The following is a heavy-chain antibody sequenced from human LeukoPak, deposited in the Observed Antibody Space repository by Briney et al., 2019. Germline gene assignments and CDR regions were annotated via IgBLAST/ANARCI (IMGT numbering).Heavy chain of an antibody. D-gene: IGHD6-19*01. CDR1: GFTFSSYG. J-gene: IGHJ4*02. V-gene: IGHV3-33*01. CDR2: IWYDGSNK. Sequence: GGSLRLSCAASGFTFSSYGMHWVRQAPGKGLEWVAVIWYDGSNKYYADSVKGRFTISRDNSKNTLYLQMNSLRAEDTAVYYCARDEQWLAHGYLDYWGQGTLVTVSS. CDR3: ARDEQWLAHGYLDY.